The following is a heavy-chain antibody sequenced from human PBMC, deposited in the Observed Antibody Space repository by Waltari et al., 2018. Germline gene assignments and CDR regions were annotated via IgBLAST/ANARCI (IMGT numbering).Heavy chain of an antibody. CDR1: GFTFSTYS. CDR3: ARGGYCSGGRCDYAFDI. J-gene: IGHJ3*02. Sequence: QVQLVESGGGVVQPWRSLRLSCPASGFTFSTYSMHWVRPAPDKGLEWVAVISHDGSNKYYADSVKGRFTISRDNSKNTVYLQMNSLRAEDTAVYYCARGGYCSGGRCDYAFDIWGQGTVVTVSS. V-gene: IGHV3-30-3*01. D-gene: IGHD2-15*01. CDR2: ISHDGSNK.